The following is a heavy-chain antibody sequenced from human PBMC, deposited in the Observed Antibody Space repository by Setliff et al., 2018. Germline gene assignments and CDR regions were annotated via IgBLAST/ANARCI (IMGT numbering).Heavy chain of an antibody. Sequence: GGSLRLSCAASGFTFSTYRMHWVRQAPGKGLEWVAVIWDDGGNKYHADSVKGRFTISRDNSKNTLYLQMNSLRPVDTAVYYCARTCSGSGCYAGLESWGQGTPVTVSS. CDR1: GFTFSTYR. V-gene: IGHV3-33*08. J-gene: IGHJ4*02. D-gene: IGHD2-15*01. CDR2: IWDDGGNK. CDR3: ARTCSGSGCYAGLES.